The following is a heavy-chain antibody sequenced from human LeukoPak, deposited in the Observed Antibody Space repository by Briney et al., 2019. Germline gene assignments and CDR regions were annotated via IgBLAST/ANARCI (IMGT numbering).Heavy chain of an antibody. CDR3: ARDRGFSYGIDF. V-gene: IGHV3-7*04. Sequence: PGGSLRLSCAASGFTFSDYWISWVRQAPGKGLEWVANIQQDGSEKYYVDSVKGRFTISRDNAKKSLFLQVSSLRVEDTAVYYCARDRGFSYGIDFWGQGTLVTVSS. D-gene: IGHD5-18*01. J-gene: IGHJ4*02. CDR2: IQQDGSEK. CDR1: GFTFSDYW.